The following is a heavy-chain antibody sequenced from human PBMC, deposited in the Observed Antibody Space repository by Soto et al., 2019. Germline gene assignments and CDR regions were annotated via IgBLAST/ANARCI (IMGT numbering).Heavy chain of an antibody. J-gene: IGHJ6*02. CDR1: GYSFTDYH. CDR2: INPKSGGT. Sequence: ASVKGSCKSSGYSFTDYHIHWVRQAPGQGLEWLGRINPKSGGTSTAQKFQGWVTMTTDTSISTASMELTRLTSDDTAIYYCARGASTDCSNGVSPFFSHPDMDVRG. D-gene: IGHD2-8*01. V-gene: IGHV1-2*04. CDR3: ARGASTDCSNGVSPFFSHPDMDV.